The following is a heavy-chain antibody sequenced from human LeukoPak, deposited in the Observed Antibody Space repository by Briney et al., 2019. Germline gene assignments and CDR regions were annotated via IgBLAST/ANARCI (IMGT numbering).Heavy chain of an antibody. Sequence: GGSLRLSCAASGFTFSHYGMHWVRRAPGKGLEWVSVIYSGGSTYYADSVKGRFTISRHNSKNTLYLQMNSLRAEDTAVYYCASRYYDSSGYYYFDYWGQGTLVTVSS. V-gene: IGHV3-NL1*01. CDR2: IYSGGST. CDR3: ASRYYDSSGYYYFDY. CDR1: GFTFSHYG. J-gene: IGHJ4*02. D-gene: IGHD3-22*01.